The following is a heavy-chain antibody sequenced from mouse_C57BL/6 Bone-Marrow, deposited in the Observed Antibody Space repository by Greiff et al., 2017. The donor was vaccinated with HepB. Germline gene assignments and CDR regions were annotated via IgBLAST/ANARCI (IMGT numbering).Heavy chain of an antibody. Sequence: VQLKQSGPELVKPGASVKISCKASGYTFTDYYMNWVKQSHGKSLEWIGDINPNNGGTSYNQKFKGKATLTVDKSSSTAYMELRSLTSEDSAVYYCASHEGFAYWGQGTLVTVSA. CDR1: GYTFTDYY. CDR3: ASHEGFAY. J-gene: IGHJ3*01. V-gene: IGHV1-26*01. CDR2: INPNNGGT.